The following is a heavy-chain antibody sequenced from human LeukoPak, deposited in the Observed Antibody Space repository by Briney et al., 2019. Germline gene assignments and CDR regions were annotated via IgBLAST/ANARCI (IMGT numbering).Heavy chain of an antibody. CDR1: GGSISSNSYY. CDR2: IYYSGST. V-gene: IGHV4-39*07. CDR3: ATLITIWSY. D-gene: IGHD3-3*01. Sequence: PSETLSLTCAVSGGSISSNSYYWGWIRQPPGKGLEWIGSIYYSGSTYYNPSLKSRVTISVDTSKNQFSLKLTSVTAADTAVYYCATLITIWSYWGQGTLVTVSS. J-gene: IGHJ4*02.